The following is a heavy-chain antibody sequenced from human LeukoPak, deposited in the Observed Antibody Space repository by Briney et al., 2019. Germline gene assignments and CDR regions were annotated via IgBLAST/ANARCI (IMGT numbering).Heavy chain of an antibody. CDR2: TNTDGSST. D-gene: IGHD6-19*01. J-gene: IGHJ4*02. Sequence: SGGSLRLSCAASGFTFSSYWMHWVRQAPGEGLVWVSRTNTDGSSTIYADSVKGRFTTSRDNAKNTLYLQMNSLRAEDTAVYYCARDRGGSGPTTTDFWGQGTLVTVSS. V-gene: IGHV3-74*01. CDR1: GFTFSSYW. CDR3: ARDRGGSGPTTTDF.